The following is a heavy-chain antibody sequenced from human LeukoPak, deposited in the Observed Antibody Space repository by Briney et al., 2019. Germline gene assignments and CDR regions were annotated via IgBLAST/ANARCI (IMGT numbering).Heavy chain of an antibody. V-gene: IGHV3-23*01. CDR2: ISGSGGST. CDR1: GFTFSSYA. D-gene: IGHD3-22*01. CDR3: AKDLAYYYDSSGYYSYYFDY. Sequence: GGSLRLSCEASGFTFSSYAMSWVRQAPGKGLEWVSAISGSGGSTYYADSVKGRFTISRDTSKNTLYLHMNSLRAEDTAVYYCAKDLAYYYDSSGYYSYYFDYWGQGTLVTVSS. J-gene: IGHJ4*02.